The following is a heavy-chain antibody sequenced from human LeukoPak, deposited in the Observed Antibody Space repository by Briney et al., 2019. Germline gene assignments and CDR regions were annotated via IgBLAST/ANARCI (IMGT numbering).Heavy chain of an antibody. CDR2: IWYDGSNK. V-gene: IGHV3-33*06. CDR1: GFTFSSYG. CDR3: AKDRSQWLSLYYFDY. Sequence: GRSLRLSCAASGFTFSSYGMHWVRQAPGKGLEWVAVIWYDGSNKYYADSVKGRFTISRDNSKNTLYLQMNSLRAEDTAVYYCAKDRSQWLSLYYFDYWGQGTLVTVSS. J-gene: IGHJ4*02. D-gene: IGHD6-19*01.